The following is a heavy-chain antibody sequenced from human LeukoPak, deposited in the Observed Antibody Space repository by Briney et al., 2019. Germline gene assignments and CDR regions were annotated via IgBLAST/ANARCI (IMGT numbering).Heavy chain of an antibody. V-gene: IGHV3-74*01. J-gene: IGHJ3*01. CDR1: GFTFNTYW. Sequence: PGGSLRLSCAASGFTFNTYWIHWVRQVPGKGLIWVSALGTDGASSLYADSVKGRFTISRDNSKNTLYLQMNSLRAEDTVVYYCAKPPEGWGMVREIVVDLWGQGTMVTVSS. D-gene: IGHD3-10*01. CDR3: AKPPEGWGMVREIVVDL. CDR2: LGTDGASS.